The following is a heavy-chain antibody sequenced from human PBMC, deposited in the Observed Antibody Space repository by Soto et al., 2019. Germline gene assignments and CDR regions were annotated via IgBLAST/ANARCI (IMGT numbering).Heavy chain of an antibody. CDR3: TTAGETN. D-gene: IGHD2-21*01. V-gene: IGHV3-15*01. Sequence: EVQLVESGGGLVKPGGSLRLSCEASGFTFTNAWMSWVRQSPGKGLQWVGRIKSKTDGGTTDYAAPGKGRFTIARDDSKNTLYLKMNTLKSEDTAVYYCTTAGETNWGQGTLVTVSS. CDR1: GFTFTNAW. CDR2: IKSKTDGGTT. J-gene: IGHJ4*02.